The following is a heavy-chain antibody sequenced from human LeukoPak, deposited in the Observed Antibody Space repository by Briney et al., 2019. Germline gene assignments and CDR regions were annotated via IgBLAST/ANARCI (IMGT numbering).Heavy chain of an antibody. D-gene: IGHD3/OR15-3a*01. V-gene: IGHV3-30-3*01. CDR3: ARTPPPWDWRQYYFDY. CDR1: GFTFSSYA. CDR2: ISYDGSNK. J-gene: IGHJ4*02. Sequence: PGGSLRLSCAASGFTFSSYAMHWVRQAPGKGLEWVAVISYDGSNKYYADSVKGRFTISRDNSKNTLYLQMNSLRAEDTAVYYCARTPPPWDWRQYYFDYWGQGTLVTVSS.